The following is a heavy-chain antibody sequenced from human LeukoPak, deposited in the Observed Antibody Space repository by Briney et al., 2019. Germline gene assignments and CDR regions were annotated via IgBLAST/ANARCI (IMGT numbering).Heavy chain of an antibody. V-gene: IGHV3-9*01. Sequence: GGSLRLSCAASGFTFDDYAMHWVRQAPGKGLEWVSGISWNSGSIGYADSVKGRFTISRDNAKNSLYLQMNSLRAEDTALYYCAKDTYSSSLVGFDPRGQGTLVTVSS. J-gene: IGHJ5*02. D-gene: IGHD6-13*01. CDR2: ISWNSGSI. CDR3: AKDTYSSSLVGFDP. CDR1: GFTFDDYA.